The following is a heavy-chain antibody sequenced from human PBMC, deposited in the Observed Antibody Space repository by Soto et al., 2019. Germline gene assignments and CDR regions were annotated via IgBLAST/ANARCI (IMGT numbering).Heavy chain of an antibody. CDR1: GFTVSSNY. D-gene: IGHD6-6*01. CDR2: IYSGGST. J-gene: IGHJ5*02. CDR3: ARSVAACRGEDWFDP. Sequence: GGSLRLSCAASGFTVSSNYMSWVRQAPGKGLEWVSVIYSGGSTYYADSVKGRFTISRDNSKNTLYLQMNSLRAEDTAVYYCARSVAACRGEDWFDPWGQGTLVTVSS. V-gene: IGHV3-53*01.